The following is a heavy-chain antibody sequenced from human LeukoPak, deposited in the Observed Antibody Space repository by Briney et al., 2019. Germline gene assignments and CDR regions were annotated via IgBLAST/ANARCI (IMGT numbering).Heavy chain of an antibody. CDR3: ARVLWFGELLASWYFDL. J-gene: IGHJ2*01. CDR1: GFTFSSYW. V-gene: IGHV3-74*01. CDR2: INSDGNSA. Sequence: GGSLRLSCAASGFTFSSYWMHWVRQAPAKGLVWGSRINSDGNSANYAEAVKGRFTTPRDNAKNTLYLQLNSLRAEDTAVYYCARVLWFGELLASWYFDLWGRGTLVTVSS. D-gene: IGHD3-10*01.